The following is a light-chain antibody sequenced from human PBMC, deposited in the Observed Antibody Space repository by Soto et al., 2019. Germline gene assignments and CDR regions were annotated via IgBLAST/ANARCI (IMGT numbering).Light chain of an antibody. J-gene: IGKJ4*01. CDR1: QSISSY. V-gene: IGKV1-39*01. CDR3: QQANSFPQT. CDR2: AAS. Sequence: DIQMAQSPSSLSASVGDRVTITCRASQSISSYLNWYQQKPGKAPKLLIYAASSLQSGVPSRFSGSGSGTDFTLTISSLQPEDFATYYCQQANSFPQTFGGGTKVDIK.